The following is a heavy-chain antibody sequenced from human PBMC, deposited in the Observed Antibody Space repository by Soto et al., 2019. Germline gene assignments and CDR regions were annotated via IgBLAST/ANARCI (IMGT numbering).Heavy chain of an antibody. D-gene: IGHD2-8*02. J-gene: IGHJ1*01. CDR1: GFTFSNAW. CDR3: TTLLYGGVSD. V-gene: IGHV3-15*01. CDR2: IKSKTDGGTT. Sequence: EVQLVESGGGLVEPGGSLRLSCAASGFTFSNAWMNWVRQGPGKGLEWVGRIKSKTDGGTTDYGAPVKGRFTISRDDSTNTQHLQLNSRKTEGTALYYCTTLLYGGVSDWGQGTLVSV.